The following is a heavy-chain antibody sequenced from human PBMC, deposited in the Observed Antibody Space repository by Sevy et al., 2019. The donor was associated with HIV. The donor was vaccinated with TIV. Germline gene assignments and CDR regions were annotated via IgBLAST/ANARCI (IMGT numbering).Heavy chain of an antibody. CDR1: GFTFSSYA. CDR3: AKDLDYYDSSGYSAFDI. J-gene: IGHJ3*02. Sequence: GGSLRLSCAASGFTFSSYAMSWVRQAPGKGLEWVSAISGRGGSTYYADSVKGRFTISRDNSKNTLYLQMNSLRAEDTAVYYCAKDLDYYDSSGYSAFDIWGQGTMVTVSS. CDR2: ISGRGGST. D-gene: IGHD3-22*01. V-gene: IGHV3-23*01.